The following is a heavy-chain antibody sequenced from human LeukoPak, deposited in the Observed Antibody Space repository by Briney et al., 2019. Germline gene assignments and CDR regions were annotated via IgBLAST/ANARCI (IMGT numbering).Heavy chain of an antibody. CDR3: ARRAGAYSHPYDY. D-gene: IGHD4/OR15-4a*01. J-gene: IGHJ4*02. Sequence: GGSLRLSCVASGFTFSKYAMSWVRQAPGKGLEWVSSISGSGGSTYYADSVRGRFTISRDNAKNSLYLQMNSLRAEDTAVYYCARRAGAYSHPYDYWGQGTLVTVSS. CDR1: GFTFSKYA. V-gene: IGHV3-23*01. CDR2: ISGSGGST.